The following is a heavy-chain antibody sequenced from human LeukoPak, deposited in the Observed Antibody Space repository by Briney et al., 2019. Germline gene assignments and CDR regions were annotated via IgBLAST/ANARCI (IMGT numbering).Heavy chain of an antibody. Sequence: GSLRLSCAASGFTFSSYTMSWVRQAPGKGLEWVSAISGSGGSTYYADSVKGRFTISRDNSKNTLYLQMNSLRAEDTAVYYCAKTGVEMATITDYFDYWGQGTLVTVSS. CDR1: GFTFSSYT. D-gene: IGHD5-24*01. CDR3: AKTGVEMATITDYFDY. J-gene: IGHJ4*02. V-gene: IGHV3-23*01. CDR2: ISGSGGST.